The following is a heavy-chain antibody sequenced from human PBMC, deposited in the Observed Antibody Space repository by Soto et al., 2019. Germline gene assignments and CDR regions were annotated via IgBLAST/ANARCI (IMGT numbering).Heavy chain of an antibody. CDR1: GFTFSSYA. CDR3: ARDQEWLDAFDI. Sequence: QVQLVESGGGVVQPGRSLRLSCAASGFTFSSYAMHWVRQAPGKGLEWVAVISYDGSNKYYADSVKGRFTISRDNSKNTLYLQMNSLRAEDTAVYYCARDQEWLDAFDIWGQGTMVTVSS. D-gene: IGHD5-12*01. CDR2: ISYDGSNK. J-gene: IGHJ3*02. V-gene: IGHV3-30-3*01.